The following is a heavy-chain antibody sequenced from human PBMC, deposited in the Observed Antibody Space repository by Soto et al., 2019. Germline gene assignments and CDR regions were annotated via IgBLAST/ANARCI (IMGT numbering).Heavy chain of an antibody. D-gene: IGHD2-21*01. CDR2: ISGSGGST. J-gene: IGHJ4*02. CDR1: GFTFSSYA. Sequence: GGSLRLSCAASGFTFSSYAMSWVRQAPGKGLEWVSAISGSGGSTYYADSVKGRITISRDNSKKTLYLQMNSLGAEDTAVYYCAKEQAEEVLFFDYWGQGTLVTVSS. CDR3: AKEQAEEVLFFDY. V-gene: IGHV3-23*01.